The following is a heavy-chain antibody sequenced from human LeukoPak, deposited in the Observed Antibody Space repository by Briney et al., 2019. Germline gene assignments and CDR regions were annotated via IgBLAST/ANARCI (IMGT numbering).Heavy chain of an antibody. CDR1: GGSISSSNW. Sequence: SETLSLTCAVSGGSISSSNWWSWVRRPPGKGLEWIGEIYHSGSTNYNPSLKSRVTISVDKSKNQFSLKLSSVTAADTAVYYCARVPYSSSWPGFDPWGQGTLVTVSS. V-gene: IGHV4-4*02. D-gene: IGHD6-13*01. J-gene: IGHJ5*02. CDR3: ARVPYSSSWPGFDP. CDR2: IYHSGST.